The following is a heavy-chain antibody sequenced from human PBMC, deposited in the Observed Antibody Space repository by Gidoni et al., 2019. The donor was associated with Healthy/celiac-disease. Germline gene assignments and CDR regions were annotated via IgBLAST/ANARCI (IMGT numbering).Heavy chain of an antibody. CDR2: SSGSGGST. J-gene: IGHJ3*02. CDR1: GFTFSSYA. Sequence: EVQLLASGGGLVQPGGSLRLSCAAYGFTFSSYAMSWVRQAPGKGLGWFSASSGSGGSTYYADSVKGRFTIARDNSKNTLYLQMNSLRAEDTAVYYCAKDDLITIFGVVIISAFDIWGQGTMVTVSS. D-gene: IGHD3-3*01. CDR3: AKDDLITIFGVVIISAFDI. V-gene: IGHV3-23*01.